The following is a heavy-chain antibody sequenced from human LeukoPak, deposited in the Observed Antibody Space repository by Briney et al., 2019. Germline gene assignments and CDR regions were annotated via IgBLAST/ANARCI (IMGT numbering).Heavy chain of an antibody. CDR1: GFTFDDYA. J-gene: IGHJ4*02. D-gene: IGHD1-26*01. CDR2: ISWDGGST. V-gene: IGHV3-43D*03. Sequence: PGGSLRLSCAASGFTFDDYAMHWVRQAPGKGLEWVSLISWDGGSTYYADSAKGRFTISRDNSKNSLYLQMSSLRAEDTALYYCAKGGTSSGIGYWGQGTLVTVSS. CDR3: AKGGTSSGIGY.